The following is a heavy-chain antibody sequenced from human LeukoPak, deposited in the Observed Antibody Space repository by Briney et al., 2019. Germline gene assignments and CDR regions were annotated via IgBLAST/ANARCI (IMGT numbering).Heavy chain of an antibody. CDR1: GFTFSSYW. J-gene: IGHJ5*02. V-gene: IGHV3-23*01. Sequence: GGSLRLSCEASGFTFSSYWMNWVRQAPGKGLEWVSAISGSGGSTYYADSVKGRFTISRDNSKNTLYLQMNSLRAEDTAVYYCANVAVTGTVWFDPWGQGTLVTVSS. D-gene: IGHD6-19*01. CDR3: ANVAVTGTVWFDP. CDR2: ISGSGGST.